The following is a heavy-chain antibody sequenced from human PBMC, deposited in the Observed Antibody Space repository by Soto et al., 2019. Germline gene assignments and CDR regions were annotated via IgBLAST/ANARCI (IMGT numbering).Heavy chain of an antibody. V-gene: IGHV1-8*01. CDR1: GYTFTSDD. D-gene: IGHD6-6*01. CDR3: ARRGVSSSSTFRYQYFGMDV. J-gene: IGHJ6*02. Sequence: ASVKVSCKASGYTFTSDDINWVRQATGQGQEWMGWMNPNSGKTGYAQKFQGRVTMTRNTSISTAYMELSSLRSEDTAVYYCARRGVSSSSTFRYQYFGMDVWGQGTTVTVS. CDR2: MNPNSGKT.